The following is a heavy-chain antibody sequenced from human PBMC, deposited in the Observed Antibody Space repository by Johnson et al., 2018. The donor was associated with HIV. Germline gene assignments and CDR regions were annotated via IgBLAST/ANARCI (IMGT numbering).Heavy chain of an antibody. J-gene: IGHJ3*01. Sequence: VLLVESGGGLVQPGRSLRLSCAASGFTFNGYAMRWVRQAPGKGLEWVSDISGNSGSIYYADSVKGRFTISRDNSKNSLYLQMNSLRVEDTALYYCAKVTRGSMWAHDAFDVWGQGTMVTVSS. D-gene: IGHD1-26*01. CDR1: GFTFNGYA. V-gene: IGHV3-9*01. CDR2: ISGNSGSI. CDR3: AKVTRGSMWAHDAFDV.